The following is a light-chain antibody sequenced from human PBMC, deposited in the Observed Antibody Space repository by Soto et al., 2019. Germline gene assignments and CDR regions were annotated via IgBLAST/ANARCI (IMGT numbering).Light chain of an antibody. CDR1: HSVSSSY. Sequence: ESVSTQSPGTRSLSPGEGATLCGSASHSVSSSYLGWYQQKPGQAPRLLIYAASSRATGIPNRFSGSGSGTDFTLSISRLEPEDFAVYYCQQRYDWPVTFGQGTRLEIK. J-gene: IGKJ5*01. CDR3: QQRYDWPVT. CDR2: AAS. V-gene: IGKV3D-20*02.